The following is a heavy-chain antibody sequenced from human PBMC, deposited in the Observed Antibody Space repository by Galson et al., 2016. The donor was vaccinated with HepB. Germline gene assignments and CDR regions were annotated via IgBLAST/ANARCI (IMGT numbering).Heavy chain of an antibody. V-gene: IGHV1-18*01. J-gene: IGHJ5*02. CDR3: ARAPAPAAPRNCFDP. CDR2: ISAYNGNT. Sequence: SVKVSCKASGYTFTSYGINWVRQAPGQGLEWMGWISAYNGNTNYAQNFKGRVTMTTDTSTYTAYMELRSLRSADTAVYYCARAPAPAAPRNCFDPWGQGTLVTVSS. CDR1: GYTFTSYG. D-gene: IGHD2-2*01.